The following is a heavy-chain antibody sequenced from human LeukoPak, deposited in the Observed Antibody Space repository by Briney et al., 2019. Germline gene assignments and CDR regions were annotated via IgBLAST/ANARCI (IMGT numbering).Heavy chain of an antibody. J-gene: IGHJ4*02. CDR3: ARHIAALDY. D-gene: IGHD6-25*01. V-gene: IGHV1-69*04. Sequence: GASVKVSCKASGGTFSSYAISWVRQAPGQGLEWMGRIIPILGIANYVQKFQGRVTITADKSTSTAYMELSSLRSEDAAVYYCARHIAALDYWGQGTLVTVSS. CDR1: GGTFSSYA. CDR2: IIPILGIA.